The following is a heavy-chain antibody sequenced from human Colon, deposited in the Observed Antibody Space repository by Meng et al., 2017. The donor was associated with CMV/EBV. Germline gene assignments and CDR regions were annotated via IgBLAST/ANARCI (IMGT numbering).Heavy chain of an antibody. CDR1: CNTFVDLG. J-gene: IGHJ4*02. CDR2: SSAYNGNT. CDR3: ATELSRGGY. Sequence: LVQSVHCLKKQGCDVNVTCKASCNTFVDLGTSWVLQAPGQGLEWMGWSSAYNGNTNYAPEFQGRVTLTTDTSTTTDTSTTTVYMELRSLRSDDTAIYYCATELSRGGYWGQGTLVTVSS. V-gene: IGHV1-18*01.